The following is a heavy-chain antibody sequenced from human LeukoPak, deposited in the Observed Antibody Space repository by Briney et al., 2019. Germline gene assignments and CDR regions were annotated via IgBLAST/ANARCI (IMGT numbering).Heavy chain of an antibody. J-gene: IGHJ4*02. CDR1: GFTFSTYW. Sequence: GGSLRLSCAASGFTFSTYWMHWVRQAPGKGLVWVSRIHGDGTFTTSADSVKGRFTISRDNAQSMVHLQMNSLRVEDTAVYYCARDLVLGSGSYGQWGQGTLVTVSS. CDR2: IHGDGTFT. V-gene: IGHV3-74*01. D-gene: IGHD3-10*01. CDR3: ARDLVLGSGSYGQ.